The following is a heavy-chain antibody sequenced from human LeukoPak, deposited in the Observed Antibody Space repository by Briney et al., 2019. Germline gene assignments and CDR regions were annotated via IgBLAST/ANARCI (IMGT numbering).Heavy chain of an antibody. CDR3: ARVEPPAGWFDP. CDR2: IYSGGST. V-gene: IGHV3-53*01. Sequence: GGSLRLSCAASGFTISSNYMSWVRQAPGKGLEWVSVIYSGGSTYYADSVKGRFTISRDNSKNTLYLQMNSLRAEDTAVYYCARVEPPAGWFDPWGQGTLVTVSS. J-gene: IGHJ5*02. D-gene: IGHD6-25*01. CDR1: GFTISSNY.